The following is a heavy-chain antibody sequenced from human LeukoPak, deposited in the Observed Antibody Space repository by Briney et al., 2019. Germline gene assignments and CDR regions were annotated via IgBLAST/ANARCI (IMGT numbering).Heavy chain of an antibody. J-gene: IGHJ6*02. D-gene: IGHD6-19*01. CDR2: LNGYGDYT. Sequence: PGGSLRLSCEVSGFTFSRYYMYWVRQVPGKGLVWVSRLNGYGDYTDYEDSVKGRFTISRDNAKNTLFLQMNSLRAEDTAVYYCVRGSNDWDGMDVWGQGTTVTVSS. V-gene: IGHV3-74*01. CDR3: VRGSNDWDGMDV. CDR1: GFTFSRYY.